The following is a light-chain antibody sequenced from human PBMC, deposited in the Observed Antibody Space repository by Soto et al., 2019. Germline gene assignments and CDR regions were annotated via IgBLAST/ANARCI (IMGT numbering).Light chain of an antibody. Sequence: QSVLTQPPSVSGAPGQRVTISCTGSGSNIGAGYDVHWYQQIPGTAPKLLIFDNNNRPSGVPDRFSGSKSATSASLAITGLQAEDEADYYCQSFDSSLNGWVLCGGTKLTVL. J-gene: IGLJ3*02. CDR3: QSFDSSLNGWV. V-gene: IGLV1-40*01. CDR1: GSNIGAGYD. CDR2: DNN.